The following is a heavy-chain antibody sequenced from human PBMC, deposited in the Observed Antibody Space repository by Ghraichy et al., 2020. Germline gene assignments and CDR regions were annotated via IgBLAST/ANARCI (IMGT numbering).Heavy chain of an antibody. V-gene: IGHV3-48*02. CDR3: ARVPRITGTTRESDY. D-gene: IGHD1-7*01. J-gene: IGHJ4*02. Sequence: LSLTCAASGFTFSSYNMIWVRQAPGKRLEWVSYITGSLSNIYYADSVKGRFTISRDNAKNSLYQQMNSLRDEDTAVYYCARVPRITGTTRESDYWGQGTLVTVSS. CDR1: GFTFSSYN. CDR2: ITGSLSNI.